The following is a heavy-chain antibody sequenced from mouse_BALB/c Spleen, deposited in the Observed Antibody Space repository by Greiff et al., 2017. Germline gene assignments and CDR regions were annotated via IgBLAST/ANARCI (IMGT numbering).Heavy chain of an antibody. V-gene: IGHV1S29*02. CDR2: IYPYNGGT. CDR1: GYTFTDYN. Sequence: EVKLMESGPELVKPGASVKISCKASGYTFTDYNMHWVKQSHGKSLEWIGYIYPYNGGTGYNQKFKSKATLTVDNSSSTAYMELRSLTSEDSAVYYCARGGSPYYGSSYGYFDVWGAGTTVTVSS. D-gene: IGHD1-1*01. CDR3: ARGGSPYYGSSYGYFDV. J-gene: IGHJ1*01.